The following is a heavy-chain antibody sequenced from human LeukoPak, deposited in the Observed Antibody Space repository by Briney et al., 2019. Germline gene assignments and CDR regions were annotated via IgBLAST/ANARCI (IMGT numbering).Heavy chain of an antibody. CDR1: GGSISNYF. CDR2: IYYTGSA. V-gene: IGHV4-59*01. J-gene: IGHJ5*02. CDR3: VRSKSGTYGWFDP. Sequence: SETLSLTCTVSGGSISNYFWSWIRQPPGKGLEWIGYIYYTGSANYSPSLKSRVTISIDTSKTQFSLKVSSVTAADTAIYYCVRSKSGTYGWFDPWGQGTLVTAFS. D-gene: IGHD4-17*01.